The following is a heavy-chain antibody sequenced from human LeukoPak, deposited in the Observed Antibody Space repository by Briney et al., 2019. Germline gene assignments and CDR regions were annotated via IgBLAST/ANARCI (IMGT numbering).Heavy chain of an antibody. CDR2: IIPIFGTA. J-gene: IGHJ6*02. D-gene: IGHD2-15*01. CDR3: ARDCSGGSCYSYYYYGMDV. Sequence: ASVKVSCKASGGTFISYAISWVGQAPGQGLEWMGGIIPIFGTANYALKFQGRVTITADESTSTAYMELSSLRSEDTAVYYCARDCSGGSCYSYYYYGMDVWGQGTTVTVSS. CDR1: GGTFISYA. V-gene: IGHV1-69*13.